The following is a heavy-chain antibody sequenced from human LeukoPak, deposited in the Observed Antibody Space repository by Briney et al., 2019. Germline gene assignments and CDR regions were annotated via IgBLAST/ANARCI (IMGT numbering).Heavy chain of an antibody. J-gene: IGHJ5*02. CDR3: AAERGNWFDP. D-gene: IGHD5-24*01. CDR1: GGSISSYS. CDR2: IYNSGST. V-gene: IGHV4-59*01. Sequence: SETLSLICTVSGGSISSYSWSWIRQPPGKGLEWIGNIYNSGSTIYNPSLRSRVTMSVDTSKNQFSLKLSSVTAADTAVYYCAAERGNWFDPWGQGTLVTVSS.